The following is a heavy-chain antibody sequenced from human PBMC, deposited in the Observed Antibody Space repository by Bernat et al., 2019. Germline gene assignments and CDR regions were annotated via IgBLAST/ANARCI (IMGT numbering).Heavy chain of an antibody. Sequence: EVQLVESGGGLVQPGGSLRLSCAASGFTFSSYSMNWVRQAPGKGLGWVSYISSSSMTIYYAASVKGRFTISRDNAKNSLYLQMNSLRDEDTAVYYCAKGLRFLEWFPWGGDYWGQGTLVTVSS. CDR2: ISSSSMTI. CDR1: GFTFSSYS. CDR3: AKGLRFLEWFPWGGDY. J-gene: IGHJ4*02. V-gene: IGHV3-48*02. D-gene: IGHD3-3*01.